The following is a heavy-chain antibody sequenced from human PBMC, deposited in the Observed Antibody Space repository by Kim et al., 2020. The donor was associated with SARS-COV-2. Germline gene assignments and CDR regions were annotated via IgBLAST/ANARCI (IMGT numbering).Heavy chain of an antibody. Sequence: SETLSLTCTVSGGSISSSSYYWGWIRQPPGKGLEWIGSIYYSGSTYYNPSLKSRVTISVDTSKNQFSLKLSSVTAADTALYYCARQGSMITFGGAPADAFDIWGQGTMVTVSS. J-gene: IGHJ3*02. V-gene: IGHV4-39*01. D-gene: IGHD3-16*01. CDR1: GGSISSSSYY. CDR2: IYYSGST. CDR3: ARQGSMITFGGAPADAFDI.